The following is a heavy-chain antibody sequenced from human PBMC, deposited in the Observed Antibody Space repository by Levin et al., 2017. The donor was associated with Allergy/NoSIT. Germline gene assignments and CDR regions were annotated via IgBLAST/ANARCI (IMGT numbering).Heavy chain of an antibody. J-gene: IGHJ6*02. CDR1: GILFSSYD. Sequence: GGSLRLSCAASGILFSSYDMNWVRQAPGKGLEWVSSISAGGNYIYYADSVKGRFTISRDNAKNSLFLQMNSLRAEDTAVYYCASWAMYHYYRSTFDYCYYAMDVWGQGTTVTVSS. CDR3: ASWAMYHYYRSTFDYCYYAMDV. D-gene: IGHD3-22*01. V-gene: IGHV3-21*01. CDR2: ISAGGNYI.